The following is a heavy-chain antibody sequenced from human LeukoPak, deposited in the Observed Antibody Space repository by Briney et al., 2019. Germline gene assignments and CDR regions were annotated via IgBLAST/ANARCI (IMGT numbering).Heavy chain of an antibody. J-gene: IGHJ4*02. Sequence: PGGSLRLSCAASGFNFSDYAMSWVRQAPGKGLEWVSTISDNGDGTYYADSVKGRFTISRDNSKNTVYLQMNSLRAEDTAVYYCAKGTSPKFRDPNYYWGQGTLVTVSS. CDR1: GFNFSDYA. CDR3: AKGTSPKFRDPNYY. V-gene: IGHV3-23*01. D-gene: IGHD1-14*01. CDR2: ISDNGDGT.